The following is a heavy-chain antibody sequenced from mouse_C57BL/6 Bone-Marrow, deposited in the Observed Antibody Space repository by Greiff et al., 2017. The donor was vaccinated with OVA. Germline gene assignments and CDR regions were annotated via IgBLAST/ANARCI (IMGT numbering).Heavy chain of an antibody. CDR1: GFNIKDDY. CDR2: IDPENGDT. V-gene: IGHV14-4*01. CDR3: TTHYFDY. Sequence: EVQVVESGAELVRPGASVKLSCTASGFNIKDDYMHWVKQRPEQGLEWIGWIDPENGDTEYAPKFQGKATITADTSSNTAYLQLSSLTSEDAAVYYCTTHYFDYWGQGTTLTVSS. J-gene: IGHJ2*01.